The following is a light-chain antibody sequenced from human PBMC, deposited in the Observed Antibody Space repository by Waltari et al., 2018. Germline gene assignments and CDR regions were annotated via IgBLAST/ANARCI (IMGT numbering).Light chain of an antibody. CDR1: QSISSW. CDR3: QQYSAYSWT. V-gene: IGKV1-5*03. CDR2: RAS. J-gene: IGKJ1*01. Sequence: DIQMTQSPSTLSASVGDRVTITCRASQSISSWFAWYQQKPGKAPKLLIYRASTLESGVPSRFSGSGSGTDFTLTISSLQPDDSATYYCQQYSAYSWTFGQGTKVEIK.